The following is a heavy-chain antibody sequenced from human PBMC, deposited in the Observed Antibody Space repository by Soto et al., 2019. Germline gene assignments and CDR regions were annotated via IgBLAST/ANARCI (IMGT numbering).Heavy chain of an antibody. Sequence: GGSLRLSCTVSGFAFNNYGINWVRQAPGKGLEWVSSISKSDYTYYSDPVKGRFAISRDNAKSSVSLQMNTLRVEDTAVYYCAREDSIIIPAVSDFWGQGTLVTVSP. J-gene: IGHJ4*02. CDR3: AREDSIIIPAVSDF. V-gene: IGHV3-21*01. D-gene: IGHD2-2*01. CDR1: GFAFNNYG. CDR2: ISKSDYT.